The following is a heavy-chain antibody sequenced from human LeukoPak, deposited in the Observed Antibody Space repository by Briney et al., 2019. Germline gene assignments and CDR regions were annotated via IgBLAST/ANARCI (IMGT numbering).Heavy chain of an antibody. D-gene: IGHD3-10*01. Sequence: SETLSLTCTVSGGSVSDYYWSWIRQSPGKGLEWIGYIYYTGSTSYNPSLRSRVTMSADTSENQFSLKLSSVTAADTAVYYCARAVVWFGEFNFDYWGQGTLVTVSS. CDR1: GGSVSDYY. J-gene: IGHJ4*02. CDR2: IYYTGST. V-gene: IGHV4-59*02. CDR3: ARAVVWFGEFNFDY.